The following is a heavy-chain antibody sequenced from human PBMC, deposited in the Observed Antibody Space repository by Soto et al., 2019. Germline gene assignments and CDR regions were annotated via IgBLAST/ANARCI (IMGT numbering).Heavy chain of an antibody. CDR2: IIPILGIA. J-gene: IGHJ4*02. CDR3: ARVDYYGSGSYSGDY. CDR1: GGTFSSYT. Sequence: QVQLVQSGAEVKKPGSSVKVSCKASGGTFSSYTISWVRQAPGQGLEWMGRIIPILGIANYAQKFQGRVTITAYKSTSTAYMELSSLRSEDTAVYYCARVDYYGSGSYSGDYWGQGTLVTVSS. V-gene: IGHV1-69*02. D-gene: IGHD3-10*01.